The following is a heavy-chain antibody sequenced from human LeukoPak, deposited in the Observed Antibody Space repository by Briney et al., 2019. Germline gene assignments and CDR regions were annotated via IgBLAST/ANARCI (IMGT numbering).Heavy chain of an antibody. CDR2: IKQDGSEK. V-gene: IGHV3-7*01. CDR3: ARVGENYDFWSGYYSRGGDYYFDY. Sequence: PGGSLRLSCVASGFTFDDYAMHWVRQAPGKGLEWVANIKQDGSEKYYVDSVKGRFTISRDNAKNSLYLQMNSLRAEDTAVYYCARVGENYDFWSGYYSRGGDYYFDYWGQGTLVTVSS. CDR1: GFTFDDYA. D-gene: IGHD3-3*01. J-gene: IGHJ4*02.